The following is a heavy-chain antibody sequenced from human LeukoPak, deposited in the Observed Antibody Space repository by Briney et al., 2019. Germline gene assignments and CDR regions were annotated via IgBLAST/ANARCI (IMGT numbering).Heavy chain of an antibody. CDR3: AGDIYCSGSNCYAPFDY. CDR2: VSGGGGGS. V-gene: IGHV3-43*02. CDR1: GFTFGDYA. D-gene: IGHD2-2*01. J-gene: IGHJ4*02. Sequence: GGSLRLSCTASGFTFGDYAMHWVRQAPGKGLEWVSLVSGGGGGSNYADSVKGRFTVSRDNSKNSLYLQMNSLRTEDTALYYCAGDIYCSGSNCYAPFDYWGQGTLVTVSS.